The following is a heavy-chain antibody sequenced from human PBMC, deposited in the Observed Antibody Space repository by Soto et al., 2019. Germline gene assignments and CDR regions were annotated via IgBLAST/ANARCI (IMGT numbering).Heavy chain of an antibody. Sequence: PSETLSLTCTVPGGSISSGGYYWSWIRQHPGKGLEWIGYIYYSGSTYYNPSLKSRVTISVDTSKNQFSLKLSSVTAADTAVYYCARDRSPTVTLDAWGQGTLVTVSS. D-gene: IGHD4-17*01. CDR3: ARDRSPTVTLDA. CDR2: IYYSGST. V-gene: IGHV4-31*03. J-gene: IGHJ5*02. CDR1: GGSISSGGYY.